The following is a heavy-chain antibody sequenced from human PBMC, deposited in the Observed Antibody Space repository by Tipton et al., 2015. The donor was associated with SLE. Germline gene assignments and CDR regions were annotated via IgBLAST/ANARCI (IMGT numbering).Heavy chain of an antibody. CDR3: ARMGGYYDSSGSGYYFDY. D-gene: IGHD3-22*01. Sequence: QSGAEVKKPGSSVKVSCKASGGTFSSYAISWVRQAPGQGLEWMGGIIPIFGTANNAQKFQGRVTITTDESTSTAYMELSSLRSEDTAVYYCARMGGYYDSSGSGYYFDYWGQGTLVTVSS. V-gene: IGHV1-69*05. CDR2: IIPIFGTA. CDR1: GGTFSSYA. J-gene: IGHJ4*02.